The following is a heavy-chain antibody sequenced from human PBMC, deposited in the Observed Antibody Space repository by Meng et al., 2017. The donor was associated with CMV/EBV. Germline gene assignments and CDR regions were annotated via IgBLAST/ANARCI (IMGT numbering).Heavy chain of an antibody. V-gene: IGHV5-10-1*01. CDR2: IDPSDSYT. J-gene: IGHJ4*02. CDR1: GYSFTSYW. CDR3: AGTYYYDSSGYNH. D-gene: IGHD3-22*01. Sequence: KCSGYSFTSYWISWVRQMPGKGLEWMGSIDPSDSYTNYSPSFQGHVTISADKSISTAYLQWSSLKASDTAMYYCAGTYYYDSSGYNHWGQGTLVTVSS.